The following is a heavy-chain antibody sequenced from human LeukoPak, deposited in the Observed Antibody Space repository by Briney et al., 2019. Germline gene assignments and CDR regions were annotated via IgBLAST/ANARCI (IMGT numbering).Heavy chain of an antibody. CDR1: GYTFTSYA. V-gene: IGHV1-3*01. CDR3: ARVLYDSSDYYYDFGD. J-gene: IGHJ4*02. D-gene: IGHD3-22*01. CDR2: INAGNGNT. Sequence: ASVKVTCKTSGYTFTSYAVHRVRQAPGQRLAWMGWINAGNGNTKYSQKFQGRVTITRDTSACTAYMELSSLRSEDTAVYYCARVLYDSSDYYYDFGDWGQGTLVTVSS.